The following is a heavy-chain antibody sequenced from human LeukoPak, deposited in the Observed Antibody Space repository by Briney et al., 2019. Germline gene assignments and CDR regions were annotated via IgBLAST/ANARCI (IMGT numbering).Heavy chain of an antibody. CDR1: GFSFSSYS. Sequence: PGGSLRLSCAASGFSFSSYSMNWVRQAPGKGLEWVSYISSSSPIYYADSVKGRFTISRDNAKNSLYLQMNSLRAEDSAVYYCARSAYCTSTSCLNGRGAFDIWGQGTMVTVSS. D-gene: IGHD2-2*01. V-gene: IGHV3-48*04. CDR2: ISSSSPI. CDR3: ARSAYCTSTSCLNGRGAFDI. J-gene: IGHJ3*02.